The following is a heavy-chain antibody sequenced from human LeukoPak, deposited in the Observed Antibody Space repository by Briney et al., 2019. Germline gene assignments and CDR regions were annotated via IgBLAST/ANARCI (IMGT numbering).Heavy chain of an antibody. CDR2: IYYSGTT. Sequence: SDTLSLTCSVSGGSISNYYWTWIRQPPGKGLEWIGHIYYSGTTNYNLSLKTRVTMSLASSKNQFSLRLTSVTAADTAVYYCARRIVSVPAIQEGNWLDPWGQGTLVTAFS. CDR1: GGSISNYY. CDR3: ARRIVSVPAIQEGNWLDP. V-gene: IGHV4-59*08. D-gene: IGHD2-21*02. J-gene: IGHJ5*02.